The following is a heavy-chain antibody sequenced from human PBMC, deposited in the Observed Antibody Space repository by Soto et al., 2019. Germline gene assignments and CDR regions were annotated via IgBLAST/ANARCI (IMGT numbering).Heavy chain of an antibody. CDR1: GGTFSSYA. J-gene: IGHJ6*02. D-gene: IGHD6-13*01. CDR2: IIPIFGTA. Sequence: SVKVSCKASGGTFSSYAISWVRQAPGQGLEWMGWIIPIFGTANYAQKFQGRVTITADKSTSTAYMELSSLRSEDTAVYYCAGDAHIAAAGTQYYYYGIDVWGQGTTVTVSS. V-gene: IGHV1-69*06. CDR3: AGDAHIAAAGTQYYYYGIDV.